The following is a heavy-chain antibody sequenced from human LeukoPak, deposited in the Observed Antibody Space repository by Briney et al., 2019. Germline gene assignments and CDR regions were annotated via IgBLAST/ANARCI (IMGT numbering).Heavy chain of an antibody. CDR1: GGTFSSYA. CDR2: IIPILGIA. J-gene: IGHJ4*02. V-gene: IGHV1-69*04. D-gene: IGHD3-10*01. Sequence: SVKVSCKASGGTFSSYAISWVRQAPGRGLEWMGRIIPILGIANYAQKFQGRVTITADKSTSTAYMELSSLRSEDTAVYYCARSKYGSGFIPPKELDYWGQGTLVTVSS. CDR3: ARSKYGSGFIPPKELDY.